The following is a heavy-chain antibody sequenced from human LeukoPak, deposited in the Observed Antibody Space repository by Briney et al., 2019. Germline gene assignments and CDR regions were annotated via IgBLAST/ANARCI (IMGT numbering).Heavy chain of an antibody. CDR3: ARDQGVNGSGSYYNDYWYGMDV. D-gene: IGHD3-10*01. J-gene: IGHJ6*04. CDR1: GYTFTSYY. Sequence: ASVKVSCTASGYTFTSYYMHWVRQAPGQGLEWMAIINPSGSSTNYAHTFQGRVTMTRDTSTSTIYMELNSLRSEDTAVYYCARDQGVNGSGSYYNDYWYGMDVWGKGTMVTVSS. CDR2: INPSGSST. V-gene: IGHV1-46*01.